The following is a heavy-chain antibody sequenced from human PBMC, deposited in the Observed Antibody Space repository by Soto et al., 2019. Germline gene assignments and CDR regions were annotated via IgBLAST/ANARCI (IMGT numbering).Heavy chain of an antibody. CDR3: TGHPALRAEVEGFDP. CDR1: GGYIGSVGDC. J-gene: IGHJ5*02. CDR2: IYYVGST. Sequence: SDTLSLTCTGSGGYIGSVGDCWAWIIQPPGKGLEWIASIYYVGSTFYNSSLESRVTISVDMSKNLFSLKLTSVTATDTAVYFCTGHPALRAEVEGFDPRGQGTLVTGS. V-gene: IGHV4-39*01.